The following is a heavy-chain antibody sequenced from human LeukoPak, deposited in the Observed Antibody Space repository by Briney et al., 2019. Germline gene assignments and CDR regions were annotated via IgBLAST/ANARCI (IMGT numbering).Heavy chain of an antibody. CDR1: GYTFTSYY. CDR3: ARARTMVRGVIITGYYYGMDV. J-gene: IGHJ6*04. Sequence: ASVKVSCKASGYTFTSYYMHWVRQAPGQGLEWMGIINPSGGSTSYAQKFQGRVTMTRDTSTSTVYMELSSLRSEDTAVYYCARARTMVRGVIITGYYYGMDVWGKGTTVTVSS. D-gene: IGHD3-10*01. CDR2: INPSGGST. V-gene: IGHV1-46*01.